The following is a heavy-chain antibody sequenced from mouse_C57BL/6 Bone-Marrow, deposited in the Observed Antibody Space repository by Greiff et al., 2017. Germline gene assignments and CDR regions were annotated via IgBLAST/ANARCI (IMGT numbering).Heavy chain of an antibody. J-gene: IGHJ4*01. V-gene: IGHV1-82*01. CDR2: IYPGDGDT. D-gene: IGHD2-3*01. CDR1: GYAFSSSW. Sequence: QVQLKQSGPELVKPGASVKISCKASGYAFSSSWMNWVKQRPGKGLEWIGRIYPGDGDTNYNGKFKGKATLTADKSSSTAYMQLSSLTSEDSAVYFCARGWLLPPMDDWGQGTSVTVAS. CDR3: ARGWLLPPMDD.